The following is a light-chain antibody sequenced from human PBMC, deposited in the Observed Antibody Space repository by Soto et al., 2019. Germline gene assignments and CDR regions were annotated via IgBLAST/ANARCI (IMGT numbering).Light chain of an antibody. CDR3: SSYTSSSTLVL. CDR2: EVS. J-gene: IGLJ2*01. Sequence: QSALTQPASVSGSPGQSITVSCTGTSSVVGGYNYVSWYQQHPGKAPKLMIYEVSHRPSGVSNRFSGSKSGNTASLTISGLQAQDEADYYCSSYTSSSTLVLFGGGTQLTVL. V-gene: IGLV2-14*01. CDR1: SSVVGGYNY.